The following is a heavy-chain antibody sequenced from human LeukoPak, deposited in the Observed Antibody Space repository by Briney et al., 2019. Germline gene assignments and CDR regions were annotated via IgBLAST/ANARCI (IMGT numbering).Heavy chain of an antibody. J-gene: IGHJ4*02. CDR2: ISSSGGTI. CDR1: GFTFSSYE. D-gene: IGHD6-19*01. Sequence: GGSLRLSCAASGFTFSSYEMNWVRQAPGKGLEWVSYISSSGGTIYYADSVKGRFTISRDNAKNSLYLQMNSLRAEDTAVYYCARTSYSSGWYRHWGQGTLVTVSS. V-gene: IGHV3-48*03. CDR3: ARTSYSSGWYRH.